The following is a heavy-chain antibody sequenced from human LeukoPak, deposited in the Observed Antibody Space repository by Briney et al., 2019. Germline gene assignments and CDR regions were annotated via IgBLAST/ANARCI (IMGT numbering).Heavy chain of an antibody. CDR1: GGSISSYY. CDR3: ARTDSGSAIDY. CDR2: IYYSGST. V-gene: IGHV4-59*01. D-gene: IGHD1-26*01. Sequence: SETLSLTCTVSGGSISSYYWSWIRQPPGRRLEWIGYIYYSGSTNYNPSLKSRVTISVNSSKNQFSLKLSSATAADTAVYFCARTDSGSAIDYWGQGTLVTVSS. J-gene: IGHJ4*02.